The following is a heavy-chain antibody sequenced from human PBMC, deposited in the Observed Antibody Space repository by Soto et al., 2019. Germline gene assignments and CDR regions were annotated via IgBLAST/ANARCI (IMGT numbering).Heavy chain of an antibody. CDR1: GGTFSSHG. D-gene: IGHD3-9*01. Sequence: QVQLVQSGSVVQRRGSSVKVSCQASGGTFSSHGMAWVRQAPGQGLEWMGGIIPTFGTPTYAPKFQGRVKFIGDKGTNTAYTDPTSLRSDGTGVYYCAGERSARYFAVWGQGTL. V-gene: IGHV1-69*06. CDR3: AGERSARYFAV. CDR2: IIPTFGTP. J-gene: IGHJ4*02.